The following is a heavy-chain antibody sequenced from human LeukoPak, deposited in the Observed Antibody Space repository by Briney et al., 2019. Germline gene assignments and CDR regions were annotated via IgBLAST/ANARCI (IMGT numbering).Heavy chain of an antibody. CDR1: GFIFRSYW. V-gene: IGHV3-7*01. D-gene: IGHD3-10*01. J-gene: IGHJ6*02. Sequence: PGGSLRLSCAASGFIFRSYWMSWVRQAPGKGLEWVANIKPDGSDKNSVDFVKGRFTISRDNANNSLYLQMNSLRIEDTAVYFCARGYYGSGSYYTSNYYYGMDVWGQGTTVTVSS. CDR2: IKPDGSDK. CDR3: ARGYYGSGSYYTSNYYYGMDV.